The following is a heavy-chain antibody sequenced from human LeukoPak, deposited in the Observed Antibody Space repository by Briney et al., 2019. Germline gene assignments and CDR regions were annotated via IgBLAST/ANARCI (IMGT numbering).Heavy chain of an antibody. Sequence: SETLSLTCTVSGGSISSYYWSWIRQPPGEGLEWIGYIYYSGSTNYNPSLKSRVTITVDTSKNQFSLKLSSVTAADTAVYYCARVAYHYYYYMDVWGKGTTVTVSS. CDR1: GGSISSYY. CDR3: ARVAYHYYYYMDV. CDR2: IYYSGST. V-gene: IGHV4-59*01. J-gene: IGHJ6*03.